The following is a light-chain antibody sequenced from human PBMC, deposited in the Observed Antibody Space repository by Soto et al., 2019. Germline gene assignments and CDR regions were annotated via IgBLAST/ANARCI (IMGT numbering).Light chain of an antibody. V-gene: IGKV3-15*01. Sequence: EIVMTQSPATLSVSPGERATLSCRASQSVSSNLAWYQQKPGQAPRLLVFEASTRATGIQARFSGSGSGTDFTLTIRCLQSEDFATYYCKQYYNYPITFGQVTRLEIK. CDR2: EAS. CDR3: KQYYNYPIT. J-gene: IGKJ5*01. CDR1: QSVSSN.